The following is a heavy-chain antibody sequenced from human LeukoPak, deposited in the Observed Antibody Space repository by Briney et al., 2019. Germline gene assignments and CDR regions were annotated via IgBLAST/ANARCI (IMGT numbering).Heavy chain of an antibody. Sequence: SETLSLTCTVSGGSISSGDYYWSWIRQPPGKGLEWIGYTYYSGSTYYNPSLKSRVTISVDTSKNQFSLKLSSVTAADTAVYYCAREIGDYYGSGRSRTPDNWFDPWGQGTLVTVSS. CDR1: GGSISSGDYY. CDR2: TYYSGST. V-gene: IGHV4-30-4*01. CDR3: AREIGDYYGSGRSRTPDNWFDP. J-gene: IGHJ5*02. D-gene: IGHD3-10*01.